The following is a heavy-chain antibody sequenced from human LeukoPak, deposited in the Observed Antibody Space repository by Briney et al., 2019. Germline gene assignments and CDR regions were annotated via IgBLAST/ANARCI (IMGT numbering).Heavy chain of an antibody. CDR1: GFTFSSYG. CDR3: AKERAALRYHFDY. Sequence: GRSLRLSCAASGFTFSSYGMHWVRQAPGKGLEWVAVISYDGSNKYYADSVKGRFTISRDNSKNTLYLQMNSLRAEDTAVYYCAKERAALRYHFDYWGQGTLVTVSS. D-gene: IGHD6-6*01. CDR2: ISYDGSNK. V-gene: IGHV3-30*18. J-gene: IGHJ4*02.